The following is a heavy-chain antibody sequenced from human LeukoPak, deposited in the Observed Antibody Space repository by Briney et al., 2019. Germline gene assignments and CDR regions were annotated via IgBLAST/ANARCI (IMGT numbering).Heavy chain of an antibody. CDR2: ISGSGGST. Sequence: PGGSLTLSCPASGFTFSGSAMHWVRQAPGKGLEWVSGISGSGGSTYHAGSVKGRFTISRDNSKNTLYLQMNSLRAEDTAVYYCAKDFLDNRERPYYMDVWGKGTTVTVSS. V-gene: IGHV3-23*01. CDR1: GFTFSGSA. D-gene: IGHD1-1*01. CDR3: AKDFLDNRERPYYMDV. J-gene: IGHJ6*03.